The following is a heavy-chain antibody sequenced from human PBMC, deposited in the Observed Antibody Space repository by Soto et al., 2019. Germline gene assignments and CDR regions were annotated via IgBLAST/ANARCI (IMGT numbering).Heavy chain of an antibody. CDR2: ISYDGSNK. J-gene: IGHJ6*02. Sequence: QVQLVESGGGVVQPGRSLRLSCAAPGFTFSSYAMHWVRQAPGKGLEWVAVISYDGSNKYYADSVKGRFTISRDNSKNTLYLQMNSLRAEDTAVYYCARDHGTVWGQGTTVTVSS. CDR1: GFTFSSYA. V-gene: IGHV3-30-3*01. CDR3: ARDHGTV.